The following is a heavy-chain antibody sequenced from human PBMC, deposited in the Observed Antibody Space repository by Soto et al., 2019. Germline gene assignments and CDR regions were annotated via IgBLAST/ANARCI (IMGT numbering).Heavy chain of an antibody. D-gene: IGHD1-1*01. Sequence: SETLSLTCTVSGDSISTYFWSWIRQPPGKGLEWIGYIYYTGDTNHNPSLKSRVTISVDTSKNQFSLKLSSVTAADTAVYYCARQEGTYFYYYMDVWGKGTTVTVS. V-gene: IGHV4-59*08. CDR3: ARQEGTYFYYYMDV. CDR2: IYYTGDT. CDR1: GDSISTYF. J-gene: IGHJ6*03.